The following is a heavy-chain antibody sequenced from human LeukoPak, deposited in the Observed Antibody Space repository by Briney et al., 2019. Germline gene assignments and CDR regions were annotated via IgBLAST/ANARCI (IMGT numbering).Heavy chain of an antibody. D-gene: IGHD6-19*01. J-gene: IGHJ6*02. CDR2: FDPEDGET. V-gene: IGHV1-24*01. CDR3: ATDLKMSSGFYYYYYGMDA. Sequence: ASVKVSCKVSGYTLTELSMHWVRQAPGKGREWMGGFDPEDGETIYAQKFQGRVTMTEDTSTDTAYMELSSLRSEDTAVYYCATDLKMSSGFYYYYYGMDAWGQGTTVTVSS. CDR1: GYTLTELS.